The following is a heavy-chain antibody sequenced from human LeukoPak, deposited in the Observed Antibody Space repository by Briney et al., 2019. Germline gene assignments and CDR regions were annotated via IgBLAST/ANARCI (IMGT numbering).Heavy chain of an antibody. J-gene: IGHJ4*02. Sequence: GGSLRLSCAASGFTFSSYSMNWVRQAPGKGLEWVAAVSDDGSNKYHADSVKGRFTISRDNSKNTLYLQMNNLRVEDTAVYYCTSSIAALKYYFDYWGQGTQVTVSS. CDR1: GFTFSSYS. D-gene: IGHD6-13*01. CDR3: TSSIAALKYYFDY. CDR2: VSDDGSNK. V-gene: IGHV3-30*03.